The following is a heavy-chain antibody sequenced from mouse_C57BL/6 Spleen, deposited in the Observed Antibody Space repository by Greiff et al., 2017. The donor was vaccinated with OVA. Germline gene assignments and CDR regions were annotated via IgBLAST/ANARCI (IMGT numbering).Heavy chain of an antibody. CDR2: IRSKSNNYAT. CDR3: VRQRDGYYERDYFDY. J-gene: IGHJ2*01. V-gene: IGHV10-1*01. Sequence: EVMLVESGGGLVQPKGSLKLSCAASGFSFNTYAMNWVRQAPGKGLEWVARIRSKSNNYATYYADSVKDRFTISRDDSESMLYLQMNNLKTEDTAMYYGVRQRDGYYERDYFDYWGQGTTLTVSS. CDR1: GFSFNTYA. D-gene: IGHD2-3*01.